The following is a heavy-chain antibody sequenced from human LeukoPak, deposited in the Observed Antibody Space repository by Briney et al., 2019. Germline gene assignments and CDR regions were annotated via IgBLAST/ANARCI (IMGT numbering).Heavy chain of an antibody. CDR2: IRSKAYGGTT. J-gene: IGHJ6*04. CDR3: SRGGGSYGSGYGMDV. V-gene: IGHV3-49*03. Sequence: PGRSLRLSCTGSGFTLDDYAMNWCRQAPGEGLEWGGFIRSKAYGGTTDYAASVKGRFTISRDYSKSIAYLQMNSLKTEDTAVYYCSRGGGSYGSGYGMDVWGKGTTVTVSS. D-gene: IGHD3-10*01. CDR1: GFTLDDYA.